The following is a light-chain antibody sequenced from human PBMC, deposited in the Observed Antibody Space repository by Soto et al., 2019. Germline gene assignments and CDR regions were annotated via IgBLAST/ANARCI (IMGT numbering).Light chain of an antibody. V-gene: IGKV3-15*01. CDR1: QSISRG. Sequence: EIVMTQSPDTLSVSPGERATLSCRASQSISRGLAWYQQKPGQAPSLLIYDSSTRATGIPARFSGSGSGTEFTLTISSLQSEDFAVYYCQQYDNWPPITFGQGTRLEIK. CDR2: DSS. J-gene: IGKJ5*01. CDR3: QQYDNWPPIT.